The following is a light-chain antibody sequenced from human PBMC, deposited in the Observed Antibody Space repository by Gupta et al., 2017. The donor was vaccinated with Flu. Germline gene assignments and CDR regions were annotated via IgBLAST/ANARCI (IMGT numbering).Light chain of an antibody. Sequence: DIVMTQSPDSLAVSLGERATINCKSSQSVLYSSNNKNYLAWYQQKPGQPPKLLIYWASTRESGVPDRFSGSGSGTDFTLTISSLQAEDVAVYYCQQYYSTSQFFGGGTKVEIK. CDR3: QQYYSTSQF. V-gene: IGKV4-1*01. CDR1: QSVLYSSNNKNY. J-gene: IGKJ4*01. CDR2: WAS.